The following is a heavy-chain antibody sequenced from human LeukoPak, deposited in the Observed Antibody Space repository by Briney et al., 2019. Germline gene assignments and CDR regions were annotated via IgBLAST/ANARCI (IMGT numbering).Heavy chain of an antibody. J-gene: IGHJ4*02. D-gene: IGHD1-26*01. CDR3: AREPYFSRMYDY. Sequence: GGSLRLSCAASGFIFSGHVMHWVRQAPGKGLEWVSAISGSGGSTYYADSVKGRFTISRDNSKNTLYLQMNSLRAEDTAVYYCAREPYFSRMYDYWGQGTLVTVSS. CDR2: ISGSGGST. CDR1: GFIFSGHV. V-gene: IGHV3-23*01.